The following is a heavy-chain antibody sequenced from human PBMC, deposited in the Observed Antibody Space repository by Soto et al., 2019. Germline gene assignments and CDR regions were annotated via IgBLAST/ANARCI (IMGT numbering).Heavy chain of an antibody. D-gene: IGHD3-9*01. CDR1: GFTFSSYA. J-gene: IGHJ3*02. Sequence: GGSLGLSCAASGFTFSSYAMNWVRQAPGKGLEWVSSISTSSSYIYYADSVKGRFTISRDNAKNSLYLQMNSLRAEDTALYYCARKDWVDAFDIWGQGTMVTVSS. CDR3: ARKDWVDAFDI. CDR2: ISTSSSYI. V-gene: IGHV3-21*01.